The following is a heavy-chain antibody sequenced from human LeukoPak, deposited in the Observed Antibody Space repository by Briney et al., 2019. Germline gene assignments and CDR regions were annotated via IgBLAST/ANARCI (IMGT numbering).Heavy chain of an antibody. CDR3: ARSYSSSLVDY. Sequence: ASVKVSCKASGYTFTGYDMHWVRQAPGQGLEWMGWINPNSGVTNYAQKFQGRVTMTSDTSISTAYMELSRLRSEDTAVYYCARSYSSSLVDYWGQGTLVTVSS. V-gene: IGHV1-2*02. D-gene: IGHD6-13*01. J-gene: IGHJ4*02. CDR2: INPNSGVT. CDR1: GYTFTGYD.